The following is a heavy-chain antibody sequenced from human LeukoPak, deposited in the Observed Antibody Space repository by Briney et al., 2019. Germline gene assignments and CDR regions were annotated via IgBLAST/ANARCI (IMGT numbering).Heavy chain of an antibody. V-gene: IGHV5-51*01. Sequence: GESLQISCKGSGYSFTSYWIGWVRPMPGKGLEWMGIIYPGDSDTRYSPSFQGQVTIPADKSISTAYLQWSSLKASDTAMYYCARGQWLRDSWWFDPWGQGTLVTISS. CDR2: IYPGDSDT. D-gene: IGHD5-12*01. J-gene: IGHJ5*02. CDR1: GYSFTSYW. CDR3: ARGQWLRDSWWFDP.